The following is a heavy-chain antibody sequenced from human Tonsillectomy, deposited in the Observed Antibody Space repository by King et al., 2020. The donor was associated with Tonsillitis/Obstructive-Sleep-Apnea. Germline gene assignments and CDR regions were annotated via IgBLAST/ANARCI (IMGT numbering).Heavy chain of an antibody. Sequence: VQLVESGGGVVQPGRSLRLSCAASGFTFRSYAMHWVRQAPGKGLEWVAVISFDGSNKYYADSVKGRFTISRDNSKNTLYLQMNSLRAEDAAVYYCASDLPIVVLPAAIKGGFDYWGQGTLVTVSS. D-gene: IGHD2-2*02. CDR2: ISFDGSNK. J-gene: IGHJ4*02. CDR1: GFTFRSYA. CDR3: ASDLPIVVLPAAIKGGFDY. V-gene: IGHV3-30*04.